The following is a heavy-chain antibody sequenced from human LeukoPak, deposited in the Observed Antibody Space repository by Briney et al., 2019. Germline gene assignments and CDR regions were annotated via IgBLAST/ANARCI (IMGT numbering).Heavy chain of an antibody. CDR2: IYHTGST. CDR1: GYSISRGYY. D-gene: IGHD1-26*01. CDR3: ARAERGRATESNWFDP. Sequence: SETLSLTCTVSGYSISRGYYWGWIRQPPGKGLEWIGSIYHTGSTFYNPSLKSRVTISVDTSKNQFSLKLSSVTAADTAVYYCARAERGRATESNWFDPWGQGTLVTVSS. V-gene: IGHV4-38-2*02. J-gene: IGHJ5*02.